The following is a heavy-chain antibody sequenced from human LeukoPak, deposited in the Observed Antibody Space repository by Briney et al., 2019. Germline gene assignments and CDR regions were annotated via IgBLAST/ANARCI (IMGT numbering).Heavy chain of an antibody. Sequence: SEPLSLTCTVSGDSMSSNYYYWGWIRQPPGKGLEWIGTVYFTGSPYYNPSLKSRVTISVDTSETQFSLTLSSVTAADTAVYFCARHLVVPATTYYYYYMDVWGKGTTVTVSS. V-gene: IGHV4-39*01. D-gene: IGHD2-2*01. CDR3: ARHLVVPATTYYYYYMDV. CDR2: VYFTGSP. CDR1: GDSMSSNYYY. J-gene: IGHJ6*03.